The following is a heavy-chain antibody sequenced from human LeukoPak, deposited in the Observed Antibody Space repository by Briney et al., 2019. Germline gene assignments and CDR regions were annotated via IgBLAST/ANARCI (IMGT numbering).Heavy chain of an antibody. Sequence: SQTLSLTCAVSGGSISSYHWSWLRQPAGKGLEWIGRMQTSGRIDYNLSLKSRLTMSVDRSKNQLSLKLSSVIAADTAVYYCARGHSDSWSVFDYWGQGTLVSISS. CDR3: ARGHSDSWSVFDY. CDR1: GGSISSYH. CDR2: MQTSGRI. D-gene: IGHD6-13*01. J-gene: IGHJ4*02. V-gene: IGHV4-4*07.